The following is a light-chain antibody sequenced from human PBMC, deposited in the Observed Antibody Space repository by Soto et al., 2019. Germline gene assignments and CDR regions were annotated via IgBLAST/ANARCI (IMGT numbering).Light chain of an antibody. Sequence: QSVLTQPASVSGSPGQSITVSCTGTSSDVGAYNYVSWYQQHPGKAPKLMIYDVSNRPSGISDRFSVSKSGNTASLTISNLQADDEADYYCSSYTNSGTYVFGTGTKVTFL. V-gene: IGLV2-14*01. CDR3: SSYTNSGTYV. J-gene: IGLJ1*01. CDR2: DVS. CDR1: SSDVGAYNY.